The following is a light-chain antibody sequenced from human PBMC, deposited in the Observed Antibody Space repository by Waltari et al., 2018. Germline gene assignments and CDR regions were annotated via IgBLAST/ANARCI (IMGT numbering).Light chain of an antibody. CDR1: DSSTPSFR. CDR3: QSYDNSLRGSLL. J-gene: IGLJ3*02. V-gene: IGLV1-40*01. Sequence: QSVLTQAPSVSGAPGHRVTISCPGGDSSTPSFRVNWYQHLPGRVPKLLIYENTKRPSGVPDRFSGSKSGTSASLAIEGLQPEDEGDYYCQSYDNSLRGSLLFGGGTKVTV. CDR2: ENT.